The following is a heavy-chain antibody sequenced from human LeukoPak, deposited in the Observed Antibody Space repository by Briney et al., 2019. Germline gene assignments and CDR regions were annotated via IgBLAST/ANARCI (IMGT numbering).Heavy chain of an antibody. CDR2: IYYSGST. J-gene: IGHJ4*02. CDR1: GGSISSGGYY. CDR3: ARHYYDSSGYSPPDY. D-gene: IGHD3-22*01. Sequence: KTSETLSLTCTVSGGSISSGGYYWSWIRQHPGKGLEGIGYIYYSGSTYYNPSLKSRVTISVDKSKNQFSLKLSSVTAADTAVYYCARHYYDSSGYSPPDYWGQGTLVTVSS. V-gene: IGHV4-31*03.